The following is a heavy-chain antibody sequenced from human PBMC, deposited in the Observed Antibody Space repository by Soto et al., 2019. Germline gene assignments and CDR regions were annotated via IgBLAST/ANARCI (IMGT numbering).Heavy chain of an antibody. D-gene: IGHD3-16*01. CDR1: GYTFTGYY. CDR2: INPNSGGT. V-gene: IGHV1-2*04. CDR3: ARVRRDRGADAFDI. Sequence: ASVKVSCKASGYTFTGYYMHWVRQAPGQGLEWMGWINPNSGGTNYAQKFQGWVTMTRXTXXSXXXMXLXXLRXDXTAVYYCARVRRDRGADAFDIWGQGTMVTVSS. J-gene: IGHJ3*02.